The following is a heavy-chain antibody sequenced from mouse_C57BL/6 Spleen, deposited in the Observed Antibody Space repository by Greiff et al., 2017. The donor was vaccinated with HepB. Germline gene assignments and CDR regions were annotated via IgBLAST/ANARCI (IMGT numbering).Heavy chain of an antibody. D-gene: IGHD1-1*01. V-gene: IGHV1-61*01. CDR2: IYPSDSET. J-gene: IGHJ2*01. CDR3: ARKSRRLYYFDY. Sequence: VQLQQPGAELVRPGSSVKLSCKASGYTFTSYWMDWVKQRPGQGLEWIGNIYPSDSETHYNQKFKDKATLTVDKSSSTAYMQLSSLTSEDSAVYYCARKSRRLYYFDYWGQGTTLTVSS. CDR1: GYTFTSYW.